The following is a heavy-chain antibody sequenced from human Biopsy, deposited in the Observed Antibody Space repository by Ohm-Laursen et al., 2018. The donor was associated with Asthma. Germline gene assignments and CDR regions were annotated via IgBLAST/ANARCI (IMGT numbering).Heavy chain of an antibody. CDR2: ISTASRFI. D-gene: IGHD1-26*01. CDR3: ARIGPEWELPGREYSLHH. J-gene: IGHJ1*01. V-gene: IGHV3-21*01. CDR1: GYTFSRYS. Sequence: SLRLSCSASGYTFSRYSIHWVRQIPGKGLAWVASISTASRFIYYADSVRGRFTTSRDNARNSVYLQMNSLRAEDTALYYCARIGPEWELPGREYSLHHWGEGTLVTVSS.